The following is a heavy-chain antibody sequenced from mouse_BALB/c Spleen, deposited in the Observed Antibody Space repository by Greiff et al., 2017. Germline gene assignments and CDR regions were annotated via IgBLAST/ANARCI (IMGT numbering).Heavy chain of an antibody. CDR1: GFSLTSYG. J-gene: IGHJ4*01. CDR3: ARDRYDYDAMDY. CDR2: IWAGGST. Sequence: VKLQESGPGLVAPSQSLSITCTVSGFSLTSYGVHWVRQPPGKGLEWLGVIWAGGSTNYNSALMSRLSISKDNSKSQVFLKMNSLQTDDTAMYYCARDRYDYDAMDYWGQGTSVTVSS. V-gene: IGHV2-9*02. D-gene: IGHD1-1*01.